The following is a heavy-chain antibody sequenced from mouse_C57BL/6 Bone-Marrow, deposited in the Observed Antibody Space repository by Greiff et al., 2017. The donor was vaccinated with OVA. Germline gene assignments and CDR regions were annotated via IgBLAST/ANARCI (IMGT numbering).Heavy chain of an antibody. CDR3: ARRGWFAY. V-gene: IGHV5-6*01. J-gene: IGHJ3*01. CDR1: GSPFSGYG. Sequence: EVQVVESGGALVKPGGSLKLSCAASGSPFSGYGMSWVRRTPDKSLEWVATISSGGSYTYYPDSVKGRFTISRDNAKNTLYLQMSSLKSEDTAMYYCARRGWFAYWGQGTLVTVSA. CDR2: ISSGGSYT.